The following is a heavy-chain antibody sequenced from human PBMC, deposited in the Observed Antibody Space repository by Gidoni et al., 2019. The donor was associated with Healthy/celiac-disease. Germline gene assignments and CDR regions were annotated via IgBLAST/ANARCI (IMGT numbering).Heavy chain of an antibody. CDR3: ARGRWLLRPLDYYYYYMDV. D-gene: IGHD3-22*01. J-gene: IGHJ6*03. CDR2: INHSGST. CDR1: GGSFSGYY. Sequence: QVQLQQWGAGLLKPSETLSLTCAVYGGSFSGYYWSWIRQPPGKGLEWIGEINHSGSTNYNPSLKSRVTISVDTSKNQFSLKLSSVTAADTAVYYCARGRWLLRPLDYYYYYMDVWGKGTTVTVSS. V-gene: IGHV4-34*01.